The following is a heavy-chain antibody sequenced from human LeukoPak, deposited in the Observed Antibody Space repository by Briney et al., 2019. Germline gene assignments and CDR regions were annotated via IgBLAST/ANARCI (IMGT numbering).Heavy chain of an antibody. V-gene: IGHV3-7*04. J-gene: IGHJ4*02. Sequence: GGSLRLSCSASGFTFINYWMSWVRQVPGKGLEWVANIKQDGSEKHYVDSVKGRFTISRDNSKNTLYLQMNSLRAEDTAVYYCARAPGYGAAYYFDYWGQGTLVTVSS. CDR2: IKQDGSEK. CDR3: ARAPGYGAAYYFDY. CDR1: GFTFINYW. D-gene: IGHD1-1*01.